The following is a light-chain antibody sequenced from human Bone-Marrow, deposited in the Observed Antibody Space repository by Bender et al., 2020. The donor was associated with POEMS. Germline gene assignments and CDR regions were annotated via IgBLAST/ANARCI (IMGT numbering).Light chain of an antibody. Sequence: QSVLTQPPSASGTPGQRVTISCSGGSSNIGAHAVNWYQHLPGTAPKLLIYSSHRRPSEVPDRFSGSKSGNTASLIISGLQAEDEAVYYCAVWDDSLNGWVFGGGTKLTVL. J-gene: IGLJ3*02. CDR1: SSNIGAHA. V-gene: IGLV1-44*01. CDR2: SSH. CDR3: AVWDDSLNGWV.